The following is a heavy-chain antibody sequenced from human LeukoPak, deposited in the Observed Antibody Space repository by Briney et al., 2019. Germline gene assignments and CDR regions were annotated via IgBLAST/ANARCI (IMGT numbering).Heavy chain of an antibody. J-gene: IGHJ5*02. CDR2: IYYSGST. CDR3: ARDPSSSWRYNWFDP. CDR1: GGSISSSSYY. V-gene: IGHV4-39*07. D-gene: IGHD6-13*01. Sequence: PSETLSLTCTVSGGSISSSSYYWGWIRQPPGKGLEWIGSIYYSGSTYYNPSLKSRVTMSVDTSKNQFSLKLCSVTAADTAVYYCARDPSSSWRYNWFDPWGQGTLVTVSS.